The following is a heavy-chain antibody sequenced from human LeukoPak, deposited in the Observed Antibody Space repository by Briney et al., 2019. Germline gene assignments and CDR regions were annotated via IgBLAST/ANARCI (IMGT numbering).Heavy chain of an antibody. CDR1: GFTFSSYG. D-gene: IGHD2-2*01. V-gene: IGHV3-33*01. Sequence: GGSLRLSCAASGFTFSSYGMHWVRRAPGKGLEWVAVIWYDGSNKYYADSVKGRFTISRDNSKNTLYLQMNSLRAEDTAVYYCARGWVVPVLDPFDYWGQGTLVTVSS. CDR2: IWYDGSNK. J-gene: IGHJ4*02. CDR3: ARGWVVPVLDPFDY.